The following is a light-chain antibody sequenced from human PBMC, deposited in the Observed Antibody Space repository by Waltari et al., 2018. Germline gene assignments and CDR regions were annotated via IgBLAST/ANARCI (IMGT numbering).Light chain of an antibody. V-gene: IGKV3-20*01. Sequence: EILLTQSPGTLSLSPGERATLSCRASQTVSNSYLAWYQQEPGQAPRLLIYGVSRRATGIPDRVTGSGSGTDFSLTISGLEPEDFAVYYCQQYAGAPYSFGQGTKLEIK. CDR2: GVS. CDR1: QTVSNSY. CDR3: QQYAGAPYS. J-gene: IGKJ2*03.